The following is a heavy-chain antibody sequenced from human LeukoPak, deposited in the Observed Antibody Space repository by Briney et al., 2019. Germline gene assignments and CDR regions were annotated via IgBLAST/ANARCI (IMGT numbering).Heavy chain of an antibody. CDR3: ARGRVTGDYYYYYYMDV. CDR1: GGSISSSY. J-gene: IGHJ6*03. CDR2: IYTSGST. D-gene: IGHD7-27*01. Sequence: SETLSLTCTVSGGSISSSYWNWIRQPAGKGLEWIGRIYTSGSTNYNPSLKGRVTISVDKSKNQFSLKLSSVTAADTAVYYCARGRVTGDYYYYYYMDVWGKGTTVTVSS. V-gene: IGHV4-4*07.